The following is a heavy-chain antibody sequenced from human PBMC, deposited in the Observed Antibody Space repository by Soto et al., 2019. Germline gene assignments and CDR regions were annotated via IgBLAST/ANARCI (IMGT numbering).Heavy chain of an antibody. V-gene: IGHV3-21*01. Sequence: EVQLVDSGGGLVKPGGSLRLACAASGFTFSSYSMNWVRQEPGKGLEWVSSISSSSCYIDYADSVKGRFTISRDNAKNALYLQMNSLRAEDTAVYYCAIGRQCGDDYQDYWGPGTLVTVSS. CDR3: AIGRQCGDDYQDY. CDR2: ISSSSCYI. J-gene: IGHJ4*02. D-gene: IGHD5-12*01. CDR1: GFTFSSYS.